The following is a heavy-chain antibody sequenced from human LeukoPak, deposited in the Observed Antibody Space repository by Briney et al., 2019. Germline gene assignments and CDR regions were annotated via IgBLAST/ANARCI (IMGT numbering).Heavy chain of an antibody. CDR1: GFTFSSYA. J-gene: IGHJ3*02. D-gene: IGHD6-13*01. Sequence: GGSLRLSCAASGFTFSSYAMHWVRQAPGKGLEYVSAISSNGGSTYYANSVKGRFTISRDNSKNTLYLQMGSLRAEDMAVYYCARDPLPSGSWSGAFDIWGQGTTVTVSS. CDR3: ARDPLPSGSWSGAFDI. V-gene: IGHV3-64*01. CDR2: ISSNGGST.